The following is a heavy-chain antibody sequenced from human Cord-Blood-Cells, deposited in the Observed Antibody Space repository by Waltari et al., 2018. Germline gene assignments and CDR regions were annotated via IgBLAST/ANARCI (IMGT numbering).Heavy chain of an antibody. CDR3: ARGVVWYYYGSGSYYFDY. CDR2: INHSGST. D-gene: IGHD3-10*01. J-gene: IGHJ4*02. Sequence: QVQLQQWGAGLLKPAETLSLPCAVYGGSFSGYSWSWIRQPPGKGLEWIGEINHSGSTNDNPSLKSRVTISVDTSKNQFSLKLSSVTAADTAVYYCARGVVWYYYGSGSYYFDYWGQGTLVTVSS. CDR1: GGSFSGYS. V-gene: IGHV4-34*01.